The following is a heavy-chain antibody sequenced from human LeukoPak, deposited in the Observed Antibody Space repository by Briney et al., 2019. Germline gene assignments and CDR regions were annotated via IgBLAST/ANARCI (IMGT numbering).Heavy chain of an antibody. CDR2: ISGSGGST. Sequence: QPGGSLRLSCAASGFTFISYAMSWVRQAPGKGLEWVSAISGSGGSTYYADSVKGRFTISRDNSKNTLYLQMNSLRAEDTAVYYCAKDTAYSGSYDYWGQGTLVTVSS. CDR3: AKDTAYSGSYDY. D-gene: IGHD1-26*01. J-gene: IGHJ4*02. V-gene: IGHV3-23*01. CDR1: GFTFISYA.